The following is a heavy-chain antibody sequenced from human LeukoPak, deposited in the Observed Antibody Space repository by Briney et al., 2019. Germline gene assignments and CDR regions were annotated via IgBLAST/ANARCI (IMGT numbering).Heavy chain of an antibody. CDR3: ARDPDYYDSSGYGAFDI. D-gene: IGHD3-22*01. CDR1: GFTFSSNY. CDR2: IYSGGST. Sequence: PGGSLRLSCAASGFTFSSNYMSWVRQAPGKGLEWVSVIYSGGSTYYADSVKGRFTISRDNSKNTLYLQMNSLRAEDTAVYYCARDPDYYDSSGYGAFDIWGQGTMVTVSS. J-gene: IGHJ3*02. V-gene: IGHV3-66*01.